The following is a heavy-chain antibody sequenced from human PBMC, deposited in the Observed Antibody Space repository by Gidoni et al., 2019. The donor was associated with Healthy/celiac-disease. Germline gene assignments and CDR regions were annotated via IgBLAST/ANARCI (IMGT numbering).Heavy chain of an antibody. J-gene: IGHJ6*03. V-gene: IGHV3-23*01. D-gene: IGHD3-3*01. CDR3: AKDQGEKHYDFWSGYWVPSVLDYYYMDV. Sequence: EVQLLESGGGLVQPGGSLRLCWAASGFTFGRYAMSCVRQDPGNGLEWVSAINSSGGSTYYADSVKGRFTISRDNSKNTLYLQMNSLRAEDTAVYYCAKDQGEKHYDFWSGYWVPSVLDYYYMDVWGKGTTVTVSS. CDR2: INSSGGST. CDR1: GFTFGRYA.